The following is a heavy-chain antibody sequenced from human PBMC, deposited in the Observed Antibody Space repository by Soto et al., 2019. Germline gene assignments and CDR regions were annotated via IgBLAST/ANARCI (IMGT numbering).Heavy chain of an antibody. CDR2: IYYSGST. V-gene: IGHV4-31*03. CDR3: ATDLGLRGSWFDP. CDR1: VGSISSGGYY. D-gene: IGHD1-26*01. J-gene: IGHJ5*02. Sequence: QVQXQEXXPGLVKPSQTLSLTCTVSVGSISSGGYYWIWIRQHPGKGLEWIGYIYYSGSTYYNTAHKSRVTTTVDTSNNQFFLKLSSVTAADTAVDYCATDLGLRGSWFDPWGQGTLVTVSS.